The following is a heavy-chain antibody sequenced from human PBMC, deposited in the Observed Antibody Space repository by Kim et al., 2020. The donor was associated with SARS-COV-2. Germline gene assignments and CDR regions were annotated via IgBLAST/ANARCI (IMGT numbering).Heavy chain of an antibody. Sequence: GGSLRLSCAASGFTFSSYEMNWVRQAPGKGLEWVSYISSSGSTIYYADSVKGRFTISRDNAKNSLYLQMNSLRAEDTAVYYFASTPWIQLWVADAFDIWGQGTMVTVSS. CDR2: ISSSGSTI. D-gene: IGHD5-18*01. V-gene: IGHV3-48*03. CDR3: ASTPWIQLWVADAFDI. J-gene: IGHJ3*02. CDR1: GFTFSSYE.